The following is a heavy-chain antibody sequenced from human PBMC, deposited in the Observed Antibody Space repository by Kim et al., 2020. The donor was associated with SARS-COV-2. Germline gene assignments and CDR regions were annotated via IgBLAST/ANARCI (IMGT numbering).Heavy chain of an antibody. J-gene: IGHJ4*02. CDR2: ISSSGRTV. V-gene: IGHV3-48*03. CDR3: ARLAQLAFDY. CDR1: GFIFSDYE. D-gene: IGHD1-1*01. Sequence: CAASGFIFSDYEMNWVRQAPGKGLEWLAYISSSGRTVYYADSVQGRFTISRDNAKNSLYLQMNSLRVEDTAIYYCARLAQLAFDYWGQGALAT.